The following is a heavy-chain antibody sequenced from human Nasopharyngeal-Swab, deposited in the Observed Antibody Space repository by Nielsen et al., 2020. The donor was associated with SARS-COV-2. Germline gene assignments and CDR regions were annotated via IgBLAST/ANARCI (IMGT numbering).Heavy chain of an antibody. V-gene: IGHV3-23*01. J-gene: IGHJ3*02. D-gene: IGHD6-13*01. CDR2: ISGSGGST. CDR1: GFTFSSYA. Sequence: GGSLRLSCAAPGFTFSSYAMSWVRQAPGKGLEWVSAISGSGGSTYYADSVKGRFTISRDNSKNTLYLQMNSLRAEDTAVYYCAKDLSGIAAADDAFDIWGQGTMVTVSS. CDR3: AKDLSGIAAADDAFDI.